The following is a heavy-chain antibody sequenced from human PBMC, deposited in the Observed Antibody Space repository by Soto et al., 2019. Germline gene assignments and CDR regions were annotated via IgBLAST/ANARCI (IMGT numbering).Heavy chain of an antibody. Sequence: QTRTDTCSISGDSVSNNSAAWNWLRQSPSRGLEWLGRTYYRSKWYNDYAVSVESRITINPDTSKNHFSLQLNFVTPEDTAVYFCARGEQYSGRIFDYWGQGTLVTVSS. J-gene: IGHJ4*02. D-gene: IGHD1-26*01. CDR3: ARGEQYSGRIFDY. V-gene: IGHV6-1*01. CDR1: GDSVSNNSAA. CDR2: TYYRSKWYN.